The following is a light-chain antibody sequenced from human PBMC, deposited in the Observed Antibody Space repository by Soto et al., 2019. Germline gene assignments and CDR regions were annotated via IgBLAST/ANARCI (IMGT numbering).Light chain of an antibody. V-gene: IGKV1-17*03. CDR3: LHYNSYPLT. J-gene: IGKJ4*01. CDR1: QGISNY. Sequence: DIQMTQSPSAMSASVGDRVTITCRATQGISNYLAWFQQKPGKVTKRLIYAAATLQSWVPSRFSGSRSGTGVTLTISCLQPEDFATYYCLHYNSYPLTFGGGTNVEIK. CDR2: AAA.